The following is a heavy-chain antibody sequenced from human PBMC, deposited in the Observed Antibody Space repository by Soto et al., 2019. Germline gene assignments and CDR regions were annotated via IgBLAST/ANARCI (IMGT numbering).Heavy chain of an antibody. D-gene: IGHD3-9*01. CDR2: ISAYNGNT. Sequence: QVQLVQSGAEVKKPGASVKVSCKASGYTFTSYGISWVRQAPGQGLEWMGWISAYNGNTNYAQKLQGRVTMTTDTSTSTAYMELRSLRSDDTAVYYCAREEDILTGYHNYYYYGMDVWGQGTTVTVSS. CDR1: GYTFTSYG. V-gene: IGHV1-18*01. CDR3: AREEDILTGYHNYYYYGMDV. J-gene: IGHJ6*02.